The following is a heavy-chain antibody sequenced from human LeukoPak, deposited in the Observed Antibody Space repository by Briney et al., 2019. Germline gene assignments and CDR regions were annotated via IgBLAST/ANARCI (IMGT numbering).Heavy chain of an antibody. J-gene: IGHJ5*02. V-gene: IGHV3-53*01. CDR3: ARDIEPGIIDP. Sequence: PGGSLRLSCAVSGFTVSSNYMSWVRQAPGKGLEWVSVLYAGGSTYYADSVKGRFTISRDNSENTLYLQMNSLRAEDTAVYYCARDIEPGIIDPWGQGTLVTVSS. CDR1: GFTVSSNY. CDR2: LYAGGST. D-gene: IGHD3/OR15-3a*01.